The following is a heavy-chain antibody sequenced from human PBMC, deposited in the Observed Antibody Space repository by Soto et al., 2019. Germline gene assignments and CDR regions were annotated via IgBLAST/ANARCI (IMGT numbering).Heavy chain of an antibody. CDR1: GYTFTGYY. CDR2: INPNSGGT. Sequence: ASVQVSCKASGYTFTGYYMHWVRQAPGQGLEWMGWINPNSGGTNYAQKFQGWVTMTRDTSISTAYMELSRLRSDDTAVYYCARDRSGRGKAARPGDYFDYWGQGTLVTVSS. V-gene: IGHV1-2*04. J-gene: IGHJ4*02. D-gene: IGHD6-6*01. CDR3: ARDRSGRGKAARPGDYFDY.